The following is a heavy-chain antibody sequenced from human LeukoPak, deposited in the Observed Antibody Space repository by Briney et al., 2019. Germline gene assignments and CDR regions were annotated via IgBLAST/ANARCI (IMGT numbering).Heavy chain of an antibody. CDR2: INHSGST. CDR3: AREGSGWYYFDY. V-gene: IGHV4-34*01. Sequence: SETLSLTCAVYGGSFSGYYWSWIRQPPGKGLEWIGEINHSGSTNYNPSLKSRVTISRDNAKNTLYLQMNSLRAEDTAVYYCAREGSGWYYFDYWGQGTLVTVSS. J-gene: IGHJ4*02. CDR1: GGSFSGYY. D-gene: IGHD6-19*01.